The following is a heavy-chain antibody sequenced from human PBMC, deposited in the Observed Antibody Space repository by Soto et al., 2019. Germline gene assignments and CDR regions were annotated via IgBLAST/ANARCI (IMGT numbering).Heavy chain of an antibody. J-gene: IGHJ6*02. CDR2: IYHSGST. CDR1: GGSISSSNW. CDR3: AGRVRLNGSGSYYNDYYYYGMDV. V-gene: IGHV4-4*02. D-gene: IGHD3-10*01. Sequence: SETLSLTCAVSGGSISSSNWWSWVRQPPGKGLEWIGEIYHSGSTNYNPSLKSRVTISVDKSKNQFSLKLSSVTAADTAVYYCAGRVRLNGSGSYYNDYYYYGMDVWGQGTTVTVSS.